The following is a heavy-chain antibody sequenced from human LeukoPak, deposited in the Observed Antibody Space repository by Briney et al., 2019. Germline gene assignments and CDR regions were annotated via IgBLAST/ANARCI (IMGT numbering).Heavy chain of an antibody. CDR1: GGSISSSNW. CDR3: ARGEMDSSSAIAGNWFDP. D-gene: IGHD6-13*01. V-gene: IGHV4-4*02. Sequence: PSETLSLTCAVSGGSISSSNWWSWVRQPPGKGLEWIGEIYHSGSTNYNPSLKSRVTISVDKSKNQFSLKLSSVTAADTAVYYCARGEMDSSSAIAGNWFDPWGQGTLVTVSS. CDR2: IYHSGST. J-gene: IGHJ5*02.